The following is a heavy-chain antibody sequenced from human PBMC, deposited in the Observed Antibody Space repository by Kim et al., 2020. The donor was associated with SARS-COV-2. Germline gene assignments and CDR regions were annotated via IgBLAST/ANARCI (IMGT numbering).Heavy chain of an antibody. V-gene: IGHV1-2*02. CDR3: ARISGRYFDWYDFDY. D-gene: IGHD3-9*01. Sequence: KFQGRVTMTRDTSISTAYMELSRLRSDDTAVYYCARISGRYFDWYDFDYWGQGTLVTVSS. J-gene: IGHJ4*02.